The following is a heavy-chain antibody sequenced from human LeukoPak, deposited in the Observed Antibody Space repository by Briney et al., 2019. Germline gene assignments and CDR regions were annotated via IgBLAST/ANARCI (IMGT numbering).Heavy chain of an antibody. V-gene: IGHV3-66*01. J-gene: IGHJ4*02. CDR1: GFTVSSTY. CDR2: IYTGGNT. CDR3: ATISDLLYYFDS. Sequence: GGSLGLSCAASGFTVSSTYMSWVRQAPGKGLEWVSLIYTGGNTYYADSVKGRFTLSRDNSKNTVYLQMNSLRVEDTAMYYCATISDLLYYFDSWGQGTLVTVSS.